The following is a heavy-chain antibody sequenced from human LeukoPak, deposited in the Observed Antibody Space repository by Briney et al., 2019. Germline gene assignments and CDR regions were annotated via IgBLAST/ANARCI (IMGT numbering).Heavy chain of an antibody. D-gene: IGHD6-19*01. V-gene: IGHV1-2*02. CDR1: GYTFTGYY. CDR2: INPNSGGT. J-gene: IGHJ4*02. CDR3: ARETGYSSGLDY. Sequence: ASVKVSCKASGYTFTGYYMHWVRQAPGQGLEWMGWINPNSGGTNYAQKFQGRVTMTRDTSISTAYMELRRLRSDDTAVYYCARETGYSSGLDYWGQGTLVTVSS.